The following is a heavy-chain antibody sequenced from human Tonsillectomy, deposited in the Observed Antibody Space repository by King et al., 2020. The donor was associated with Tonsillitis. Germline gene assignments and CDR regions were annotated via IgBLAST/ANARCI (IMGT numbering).Heavy chain of an antibody. D-gene: IGHD2-15*01. CDR1: GFTFDDYT. CDR3: VRGFWSGGSCYHWYFDL. V-gene: IGHV3-9*01. CDR2: INWNSESI. J-gene: IGHJ2*01. Sequence: VQLVESGGGLVQPGRSLRLSCATSGFTFDDYTLHWVRQAPGKGLEWVSGINWNSESIAYADSVKGRFTISRDNAKNSLYLQMNSLRSEDTAFYYCVRGFWSGGSCYHWYFDLWGRGTLVTVSS.